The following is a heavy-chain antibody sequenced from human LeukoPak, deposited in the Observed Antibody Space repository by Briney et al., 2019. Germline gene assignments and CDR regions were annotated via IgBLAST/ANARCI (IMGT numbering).Heavy chain of an antibody. J-gene: IGHJ5*02. Sequence: PSETLSLTCGVSGGSISGTNWWSWVRQPPGKGLEWIGYIYYSGSTNYNPSLKSRVTISVDTSKNQFSLKLSSVTAADTAVYYCARDRADYGDYLDWFDPWGQGTLVTVSS. V-gene: IGHV4-4*02. CDR3: ARDRADYGDYLDWFDP. CDR2: IYYSGST. CDR1: GGSISGTNW. D-gene: IGHD4-17*01.